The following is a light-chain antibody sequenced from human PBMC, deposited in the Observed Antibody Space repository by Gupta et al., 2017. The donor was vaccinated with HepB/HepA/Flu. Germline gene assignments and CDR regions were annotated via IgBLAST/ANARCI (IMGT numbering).Light chain of an antibody. CDR1: SSNVGRSC. CDR3: AAWDKSLRPVA. Sequence: QSVLTQPPSASGPPGQSVTLSCSGNSSNVGRSCVYWYQHFPGAAPKLLTSRNDKRPSGVPDRFSGSKSGNSASLTISGLRAEDEANYDCAAWDKSLRPVAFGGGTKLTVL. J-gene: IGLJ2*01. V-gene: IGLV1-47*01. CDR2: RND.